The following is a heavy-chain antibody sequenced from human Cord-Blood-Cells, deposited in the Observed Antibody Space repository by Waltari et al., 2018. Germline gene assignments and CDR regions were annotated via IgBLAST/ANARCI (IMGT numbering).Heavy chain of an antibody. V-gene: IGHV1-69*11. Sequence: QVQLMQSGAEVKKPGSSVKVSCKASGGTSSSYAISWVRQAPGQGLEWMGGIIPILGRANYAQKCQGRVTITADESTSTAYMELSSLRSEDTAVYYCAREMATITAFDIWGQGTMVTVSS. CDR1: GGTSSSYA. D-gene: IGHD5-12*01. J-gene: IGHJ3*02. CDR2: IIPILGRA. CDR3: AREMATITAFDI.